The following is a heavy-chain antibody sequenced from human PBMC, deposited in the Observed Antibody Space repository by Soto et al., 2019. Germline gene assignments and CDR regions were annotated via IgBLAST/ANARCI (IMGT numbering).Heavy chain of an antibody. CDR3: AREWTPGRALDY. CDR1: GFKFSSYA. J-gene: IGHJ4*02. D-gene: IGHD3-3*01. CDR2: ISGSGEKT. Sequence: GSLRLSCKASGFKFSSYAMSWVRQAPGKGLEWVSSISGSGEKTYYADSVKGRFTFSRDNSKNTLYLEMNSLRVEDRAIYYCAREWTPGRALDYWGQGTLVTVSS. V-gene: IGHV3-23*01.